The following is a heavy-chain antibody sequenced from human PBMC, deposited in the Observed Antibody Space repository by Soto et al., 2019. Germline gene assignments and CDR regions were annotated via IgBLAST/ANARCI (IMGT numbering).Heavy chain of an antibody. CDR3: ASGTSAGVVYDFDY. CDR1: GGSISSGDYY. D-gene: IGHD2-8*02. CDR2: IYYSGST. Sequence: QVQLQESGPGLVKPSQTLSLTCTVSGGSISSGDYYWSWIRQPPGKGLEWIGYIYYSGSTYYNPSLTRRVTRAAATSKNPFSLKPSSVTAADAAVYYCASGTSAGVVYDFDYWGQGTLVTVSS. V-gene: IGHV4-30-4*01. J-gene: IGHJ4*02.